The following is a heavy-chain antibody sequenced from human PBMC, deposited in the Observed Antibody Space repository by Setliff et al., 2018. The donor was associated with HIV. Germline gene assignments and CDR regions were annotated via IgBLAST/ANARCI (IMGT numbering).Heavy chain of an antibody. CDR2: IYWNDET. J-gene: IGHJ4*02. V-gene: IGHV2-5*01. CDR3: AHSAAGYGSGWVPIYFDD. D-gene: IGHD6-19*01. Sequence: SGPTLVNPTPTLTLSCSFSGFSLATIGVSVGWVRQPPGKALEWLALIYWNDETRYSPSLRSRLTITKDTSANQVVLTMTNMAPVDTATYFCAHSAAGYGSGWVPIYFDDWGQGALVTVSS. CDR1: GFSLATIGVS.